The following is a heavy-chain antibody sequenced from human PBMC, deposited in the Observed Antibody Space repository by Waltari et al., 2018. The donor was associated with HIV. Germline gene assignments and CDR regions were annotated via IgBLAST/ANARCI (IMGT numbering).Heavy chain of an antibody. CDR1: GYSFITYA. CDR3: ARGPGRSLDS. D-gene: IGHD3-10*01. Sequence: QVQLVQSGSELKTPGASVKVSYKASGYSFITYAMNWVRQAPGQGLEWMGWINTKTGSRTYAQGFTGRFVFSLDTSVSTAYLQISGLKAEDTAVYYCARGPGRSLDSWGQGTLVTVSS. J-gene: IGHJ4*02. CDR2: INTKTGSR. V-gene: IGHV7-4-1*02.